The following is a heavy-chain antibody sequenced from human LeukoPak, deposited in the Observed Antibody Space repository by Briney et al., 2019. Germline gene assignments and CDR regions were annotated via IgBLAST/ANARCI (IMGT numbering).Heavy chain of an antibody. D-gene: IGHD3-22*01. V-gene: IGHV5-51*01. J-gene: IGHJ6*01. CDR1: GYSFTSYW. CDR2: IYPGDSDT. CDR3: ARALFAGYEDSRPSNISYDCGMEV. Sequence: GESLKISCKGSGYSFTSYWIGWVRQMPGKGLEWMGIIYPGDSDTRYSPSFQGQVTISADKSISTAYLQWGSLKASDTAMYYCARALFAGYEDSRPSNISYDCGMEVGSQAPTV.